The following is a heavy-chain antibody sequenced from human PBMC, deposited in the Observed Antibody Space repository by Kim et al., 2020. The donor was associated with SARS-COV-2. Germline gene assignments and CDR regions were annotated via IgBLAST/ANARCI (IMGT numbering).Heavy chain of an antibody. CDR3: ARGIGSGSYYFDY. D-gene: IGHD1-26*01. J-gene: IGHJ4*02. Sequence: YGDSVKGRFTISRDNSKNTLYLQMNSLRAEDTSVYYCARGIGSGSYYFDYWGQGTLVTVSS. V-gene: IGHV3-33*01.